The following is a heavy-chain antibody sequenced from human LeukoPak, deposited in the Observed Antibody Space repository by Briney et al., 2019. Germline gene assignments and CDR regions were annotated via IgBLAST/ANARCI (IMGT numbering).Heavy chain of an antibody. Sequence: PSETLSLTCAVYGGSFSGHYWSWIRQPPGKGLEWIGEINHSGSTNYNPSLESRVTISVDTSKNHFSLKLSSVTAADTAVYYCASGQYYDLWSGYYVDWGQGALVTVSA. CDR2: INHSGST. V-gene: IGHV4-34*01. CDR1: GGSFSGHY. CDR3: ASGQYYDLWSGYYVD. D-gene: IGHD3-3*01. J-gene: IGHJ4*02.